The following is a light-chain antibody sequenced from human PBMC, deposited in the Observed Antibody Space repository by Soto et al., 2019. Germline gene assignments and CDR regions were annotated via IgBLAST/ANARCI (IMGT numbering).Light chain of an antibody. Sequence: EIVMTQSPATLSVSPGERAALSCRASQSVSSKLAWYQQKPGQAPRLLIYGAFNRATGIPARFSGSGSGTDFTLTISSLEPEDSAVYYCQQRNVWPPVTFGQGTRLEI. CDR2: GAF. CDR1: QSVSSK. V-gene: IGKV3-11*01. J-gene: IGKJ5*01. CDR3: QQRNVWPPVT.